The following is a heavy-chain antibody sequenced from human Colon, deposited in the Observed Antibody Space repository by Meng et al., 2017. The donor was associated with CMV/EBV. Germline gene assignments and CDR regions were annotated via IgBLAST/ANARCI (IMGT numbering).Heavy chain of an antibody. CDR1: GFGFSNYV. CDR3: ARGTQYSDFWSGFPF. Sequence: GGSLRLSCAASGFGFSNYVMTWVRQGPGKGLEWVSTIISDGRTFYADSVKGRFTISRDNSRNMIDLQMNNLTAEDTALYYCARGTQYSDFWSGFPFWGHGTLVTVSS. V-gene: IGHV3-23*01. D-gene: IGHD3-3*01. CDR2: IISDGRT. J-gene: IGHJ4*01.